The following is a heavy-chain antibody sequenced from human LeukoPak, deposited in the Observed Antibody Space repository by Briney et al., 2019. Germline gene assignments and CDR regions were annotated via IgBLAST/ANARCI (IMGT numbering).Heavy chain of an antibody. J-gene: IGHJ4*02. V-gene: IGHV4-4*08. CDR3: AGRRASAAAIDY. D-gene: IGHD2-15*01. CDR2: IYTSGST. Sequence: SETLSLTCSVSGVSVSDSYCVWIRQPPGKGLEWIGYIYTSGSTDYNPSLRSRVTISVDKSKNHFSLKLDSVTAADTAVYYCAGRRASAAAIDYWGQGTLVTVSS. CDR1: GVSVSDSY.